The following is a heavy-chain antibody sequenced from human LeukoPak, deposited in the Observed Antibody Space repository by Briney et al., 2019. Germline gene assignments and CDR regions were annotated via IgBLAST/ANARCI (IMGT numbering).Heavy chain of an antibody. D-gene: IGHD6-13*01. CDR1: GGSISSSSYY. CDR2: IYYSGST. J-gene: IGHJ4*02. CDR3: ARSRLYSSSWYYFDY. V-gene: IGHV4-39*01. Sequence: SETLSLTCTVSGGSISSSSYYWGWLRQPPGKGLEWIGSIYYSGSTYYNPSLKSRVTISVDTSKNQFSLKLSSVTAADTAVYYCARSRLYSSSWYYFDYWGQGTLVTVSS.